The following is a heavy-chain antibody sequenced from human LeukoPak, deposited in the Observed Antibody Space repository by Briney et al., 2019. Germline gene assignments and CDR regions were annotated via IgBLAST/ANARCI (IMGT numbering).Heavy chain of an antibody. CDR1: GGSFSSYF. V-gene: IGHV4-34*01. D-gene: IGHD5-12*01. J-gene: IGHJ5*02. CDR3: ARGRTRVQTVATIMGNWFDP. CDR2: INHSGST. Sequence: SETLSRTCAVYGGSFSSYFWSWIRQPPGKGLEWIGEINHSGSTHYNPSLKSRLTISVDTSKNQFSLKLPSVTAADTAVYYCARGRTRVQTVATIMGNWFDPWGQGTPVTVSS.